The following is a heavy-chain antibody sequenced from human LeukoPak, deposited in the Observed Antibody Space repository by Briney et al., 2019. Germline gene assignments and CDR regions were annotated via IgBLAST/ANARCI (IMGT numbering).Heavy chain of an antibody. D-gene: IGHD3-22*01. Sequence: GGSLRLSCAASGFTFSSYGMSWVRQAPGKGLEWVSTISGSGGSTYYADSVKGRFTISRDNAKNSLYLQMNSLRAEDTAVYYCARDRWYYYDSSDYYHDAFDIWGQGTMVTVSS. CDR2: ISGSGGST. CDR3: ARDRWYYYDSSDYYHDAFDI. V-gene: IGHV3-23*01. CDR1: GFTFSSYG. J-gene: IGHJ3*02.